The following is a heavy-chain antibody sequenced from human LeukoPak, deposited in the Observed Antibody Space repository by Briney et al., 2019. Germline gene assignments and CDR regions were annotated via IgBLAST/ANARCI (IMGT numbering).Heavy chain of an antibody. D-gene: IGHD2-21*02. J-gene: IGHJ4*02. CDR3: ARQYCGGDCYNFDY. V-gene: IGHV4-61*02. Sequence: SQTLSLTCTVSGGSISSGSYYWSWIRQPAGKGLEWIGRIYTSGSTNYNPSLKSRVTISVDTSKNQFSLKLSSVTAADTAVYYCARQYCGGDCYNFDYWGQGTLVTVSS. CDR1: GGSISSGSYY. CDR2: IYTSGST.